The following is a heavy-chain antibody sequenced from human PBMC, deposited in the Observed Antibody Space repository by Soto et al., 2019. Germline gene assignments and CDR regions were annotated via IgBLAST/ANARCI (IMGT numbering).Heavy chain of an antibody. Sequence: QVQLVQSGAAVKEPGASVRLSCKTSGYLFTSFSLHWVRQAPGQGPEWMGWINPANGDLKYSPKFQGRVTIDRDTLANTAYLELHRLKFEDTAVYYCARRGRDSYCTSYCLHALDVWGRGTMVTVS. CDR2: INPANGDL. D-gene: IGHD2-8*01. J-gene: IGHJ3*01. CDR3: ARRGRDSYCTSYCLHALDV. CDR1: GYLFTSFS. V-gene: IGHV1-3*01.